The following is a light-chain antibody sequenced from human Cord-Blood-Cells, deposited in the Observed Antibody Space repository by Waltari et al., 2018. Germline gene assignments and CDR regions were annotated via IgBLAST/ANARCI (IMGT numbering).Light chain of an antibody. Sequence: QSALTKPASVSGSPGQSISISCTGTSSDVGGYNSASWYQQHPGKAPKLMIYDVSNRPSGVSNRFSGSKSGNTASLTISGLQAEDEADYYCSSYTSSSTNYVFGTGTKVTVL. V-gene: IGLV2-14*03. CDR2: DVS. CDR3: SSYTSSSTNYV. CDR1: SSDVGGYNS. J-gene: IGLJ1*01.